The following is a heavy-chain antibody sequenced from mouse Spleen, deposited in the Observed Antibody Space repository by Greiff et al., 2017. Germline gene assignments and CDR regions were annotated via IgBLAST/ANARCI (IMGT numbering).Heavy chain of an antibody. CDR3: ARGEAWFAY. J-gene: IGHJ3*01. CDR2: ISYDGSN. Sequence: EVKLMESGPGLVKPSQSLSLTCSVTGYSITSGYYWKWIRQRPGNKLEWMGYISYDGSNNYNPSLKNRISITRDTSKNQFFLKLNSVTTEDTATYYCARGEAWFAYWGQGTLVTVSA. V-gene: IGHV3-6*01. CDR1: GYSITSGYY.